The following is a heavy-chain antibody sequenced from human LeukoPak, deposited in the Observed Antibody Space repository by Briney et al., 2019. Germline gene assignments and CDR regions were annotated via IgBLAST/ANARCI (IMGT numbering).Heavy chain of an antibody. CDR3: ARRGRNSSGWQDYL. CDR2: IYHTGST. D-gene: IGHD6-25*01. CDR1: GGSISSYY. J-gene: IGHJ4*02. V-gene: IGHV4-59*01. Sequence: SETLSLTCTVSGGSISSYYWSWIRQPPGKGPEWIANIYHTGSTNYNPSLSSRVTISIDTAKNQFSLKLTSVTAADTAVYYCARRGRNSSGWQDYLWGQGTLVTVSS.